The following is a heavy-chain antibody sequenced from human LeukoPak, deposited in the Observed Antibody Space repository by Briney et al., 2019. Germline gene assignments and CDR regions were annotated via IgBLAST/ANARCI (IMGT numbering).Heavy chain of an antibody. CDR1: GFTFSNYA. CDR2: ISGSGGST. CDR3: AKVAIVVGLSEFGGPSWFDP. V-gene: IGHV3-23*01. J-gene: IGHJ5*02. Sequence: GGSLRLSCAASGFTFSNYAMSWVRQAPGKGLEWVSAISGSGGSTYYADSVKGRFTISRDNSKNTLYLQMNSLRAEDTAVYYCAKVAIVVGLSEFGGPSWFDPWGQGTLVTVSS. D-gene: IGHD2-2*03.